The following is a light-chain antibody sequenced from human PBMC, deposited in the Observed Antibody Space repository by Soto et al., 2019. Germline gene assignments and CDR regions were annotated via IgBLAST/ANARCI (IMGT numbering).Light chain of an antibody. CDR2: GAS. V-gene: IGKV3-20*01. J-gene: IGKJ1*01. CDR1: QSVSTSY. CDR3: QQFNSYPPWT. Sequence: DIVLTQSPGTLSLSPGDRATLSCRASQSVSTSYLAWYQQKPGQAPRLLIYGASSRATGIPDRFSGSGSGTDFTLTISGLEPEDFATYYCQQFNSYPPWTFGQGTKVDIK.